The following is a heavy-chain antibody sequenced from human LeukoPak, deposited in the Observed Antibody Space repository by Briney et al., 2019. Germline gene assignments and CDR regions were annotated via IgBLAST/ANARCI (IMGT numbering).Heavy chain of an antibody. J-gene: IGHJ1*01. CDR2: IYYSGST. Sequence: SQTLSLTCTVSGGSISSGGYYWSWIRQHPGKGLEWIGYIYYSGSTYYNPSLKSRVTTSVDTSKNQFSLKLSSVTAADTAVYYCARAPGYCSGGSCYTPPAEYFQHWGQGTLVTVSS. D-gene: IGHD2-15*01. CDR3: ARAPGYCSGGSCYTPPAEYFQH. V-gene: IGHV4-31*03. CDR1: GGSISSGGYY.